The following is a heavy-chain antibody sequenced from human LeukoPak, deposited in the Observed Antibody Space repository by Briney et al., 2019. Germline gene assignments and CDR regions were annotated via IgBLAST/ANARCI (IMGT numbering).Heavy chain of an antibody. Sequence: SETLSLTCTVSSGSISSYYWSWIRQPPGKGLEWIGYIYYSGSTNYNPSLKSRVTISVDTSKNQFSLKLSSVTAADTAVYYCARDQRSGWFDPWGQGTLVTVSS. CDR3: ARDQRSGWFDP. V-gene: IGHV4-59*01. CDR1: SGSISSYY. J-gene: IGHJ5*02. CDR2: IYYSGST.